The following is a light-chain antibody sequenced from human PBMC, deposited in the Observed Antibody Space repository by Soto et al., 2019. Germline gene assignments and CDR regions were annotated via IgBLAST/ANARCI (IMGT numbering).Light chain of an antibody. J-gene: IGKJ3*01. CDR1: QRISSY. CDR3: QQSYIAPFS. V-gene: IGKV1-39*01. Sequence: DIQMTQSPSSLSASVGDRVTITCRASQRISSYLYWYQQIPGKAPKLLIYAANTLQSGVPSRFSGSESGPDFTLTISSLPPEDFATYYCQQSYIAPFSFGPGTKVDFK. CDR2: AAN.